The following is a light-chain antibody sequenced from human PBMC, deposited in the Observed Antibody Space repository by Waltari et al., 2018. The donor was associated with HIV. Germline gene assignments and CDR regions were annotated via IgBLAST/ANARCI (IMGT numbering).Light chain of an antibody. V-gene: IGKV4-1*01. CDR3: HQYYSTPQT. J-gene: IGKJ1*01. Sequence: DIVMTQSPDSLAVSLVERATISCRSSQSVLFSSNSKNYLAWYQQKSGTPPKGGISWASTREAGVPDRFSGSGSGTDFTLTISSLQAEDVAVYYCHQYYSTPQTFGQGTKVEVK. CDR1: QSVLFSSNSKNY. CDR2: WAS.